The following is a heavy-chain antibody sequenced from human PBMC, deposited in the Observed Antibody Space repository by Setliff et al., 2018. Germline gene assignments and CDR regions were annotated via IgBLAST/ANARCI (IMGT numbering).Heavy chain of an antibody. CDR2: IYTSGTT. CDR1: GGSISSGSYY. CDR3: ARHKSNGSGSYPSLYMDV. V-gene: IGHV4-61*09. Sequence: SETLSLTCSVSGGSISSGSYYWTWIRQPAGKGLEWIGHIYTSGTTKYNPSLKSRVTISVDASKNQFFLKLTSVTAADTAVYYCARHKSNGSGSYPSLYMDVWGKGIMVTVSS. D-gene: IGHD3-10*01. J-gene: IGHJ6*03.